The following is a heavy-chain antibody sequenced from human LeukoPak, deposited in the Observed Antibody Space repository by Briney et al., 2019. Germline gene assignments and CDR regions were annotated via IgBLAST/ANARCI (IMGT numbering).Heavy chain of an antibody. D-gene: IGHD6-13*01. CDR2: ISYDGNNK. V-gene: IGHV3-30*03. CDR3: ARERSDSSSWYVLDY. J-gene: IGHJ4*02. CDR1: GFTFSSYG. Sequence: GGSLRLSCAASGFTFSSYGMHWVRQAPGKGLEWVASISYDGNNKYYADSVKGRFTISRDDSKNTLYLQMNSLRAEDTAVLYCARERSDSSSWYVLDYWGQGTLVTVSS.